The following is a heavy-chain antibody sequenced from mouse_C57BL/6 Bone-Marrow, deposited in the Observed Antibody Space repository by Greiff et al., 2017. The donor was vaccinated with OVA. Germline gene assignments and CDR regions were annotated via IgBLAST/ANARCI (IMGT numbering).Heavy chain of an antibody. V-gene: IGHV12-3*01. Sequence: VQLQQSGPGLVKPSQSLFLTCSITGFPITSGYYWIWIRQSPGKPLEWMGYITHRGATFYNPSLQSPISITRETSKNQFFLQLNSVTTEDTAMYYCAGGWLNGNYAYFDVWGTGTTVTVAS. J-gene: IGHJ1*03. CDR3: AGGWLNGNYAYFDV. CDR2: ITHRGAT. D-gene: IGHD2-1*01. CDR1: GFPITSGYY.